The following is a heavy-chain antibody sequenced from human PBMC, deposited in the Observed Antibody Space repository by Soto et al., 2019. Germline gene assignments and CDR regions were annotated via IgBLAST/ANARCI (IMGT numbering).Heavy chain of an antibody. CDR1: EYSFTTYA. D-gene: IGHD3-22*01. Sequence: ASVKVSCKASEYSFTTYAMHWVRQAPGQRPERMGWINPGTGIAKYSQKFQDRVSISRDTSANTAYMELSSLRSEDTAGYYRAEDSSGYYYWGQGTQVSFFS. CDR2: INPGTGIA. CDR3: AEDSSGYYY. V-gene: IGHV1-3*01. J-gene: IGHJ4*02.